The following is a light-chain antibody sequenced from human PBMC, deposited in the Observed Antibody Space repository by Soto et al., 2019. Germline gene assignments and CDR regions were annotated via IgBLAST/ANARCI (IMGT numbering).Light chain of an antibody. CDR2: EVS. CDR1: QSLIHSDGSTY. V-gene: IGKV2-30*02. CDR3: MQGTHWPWT. J-gene: IGKJ1*01. Sequence: DVVMPQSPLSLPVTLGQPASISCTSSQSLIHSDGSTYLSWFQQRPGQTPRRLFYEVSDRGSGVPDRFSGSDSGSYFTLKISRVEAEDFGVYYCMQGTHWPWTFGQGTEVEIK.